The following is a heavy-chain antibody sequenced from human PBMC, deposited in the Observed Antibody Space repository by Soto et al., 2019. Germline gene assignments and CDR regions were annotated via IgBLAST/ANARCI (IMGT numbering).Heavy chain of an antibody. D-gene: IGHD4-17*01. CDR1: GFTFSSYS. CDR3: ARENYGDYVQPAIDY. Sequence: EVQLVESGGGLVQPGGSLRLSCAASGFTFSSYSMNWVRQAPGKGLEWVSYISSSSSTIYYADSVKGRFTISRDNAKNSLYLQMNSLRAEDTAVYYCARENYGDYVQPAIDYWGQGTLVTVSS. J-gene: IGHJ4*02. CDR2: ISSSSSTI. V-gene: IGHV3-48*01.